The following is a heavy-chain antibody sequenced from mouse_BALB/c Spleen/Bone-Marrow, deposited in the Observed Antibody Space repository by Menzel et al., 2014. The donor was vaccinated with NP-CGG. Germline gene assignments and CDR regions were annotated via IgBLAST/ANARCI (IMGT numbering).Heavy chain of an antibody. CDR2: INPYNGGT. V-gene: IGHV1-18*01. Sequence: EVKLQESGPELVKPGASMKISCKASGYSFTGYTMNWVKQSHGKNLEWIGLINPYNGGTNYNQKFKDKATLTVDKSSSTAYTELLSLTSEDSAVYYCAREATTGYYFDYWGQGTTLTVSS. J-gene: IGHJ2*01. D-gene: IGHD1-1*01. CDR1: GYSFTGYT. CDR3: AREATTGYYFDY.